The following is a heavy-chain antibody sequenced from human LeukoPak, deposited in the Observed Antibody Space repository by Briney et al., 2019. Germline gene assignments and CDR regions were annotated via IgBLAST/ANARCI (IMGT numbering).Heavy chain of an antibody. D-gene: IGHD2-15*01. CDR2: ISGSGGST. CDR1: GFNFSSYA. V-gene: IGHV3-23*01. J-gene: IGHJ3*02. CDR3: AKPVSGHDAFDI. Sequence: GGSLRLSCAASGFNFSSYAMSWVRQAPGKGLEWVSAISGSGGSTYYADSVKGRFTISRDNSKNTLYLQMNSLRAEETAVYYCAKPVSGHDAFDIWGQGTMVTVSS.